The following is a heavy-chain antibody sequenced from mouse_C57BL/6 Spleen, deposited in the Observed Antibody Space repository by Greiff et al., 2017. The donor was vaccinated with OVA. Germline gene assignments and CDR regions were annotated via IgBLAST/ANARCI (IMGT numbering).Heavy chain of an antibody. J-gene: IGHJ3*01. Sequence: VQLQQSGPGLVKPSQSLSLTCSVTGYSITSGYYWNWIRQFPGNKLEWMGYISYDGSNNYNPSLKNRISIPRDTSKNQFFLKLNSVTTEDTATYYCAREGLRRGAWFAYWGQGTLVTVSA. V-gene: IGHV3-6*01. CDR1: GYSITSGYY. D-gene: IGHD2-2*01. CDR3: AREGLRRGAWFAY. CDR2: ISYDGSN.